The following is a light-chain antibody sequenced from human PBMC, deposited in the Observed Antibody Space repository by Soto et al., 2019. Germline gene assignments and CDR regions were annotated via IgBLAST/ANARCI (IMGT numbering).Light chain of an antibody. CDR1: QSVTTY. V-gene: IGKV3-20*01. CDR3: QQYGSSGT. Sequence: EIVLSQSPGTLSLYPGERATLSCRASQSVTTYLAWYQQKPGQAPRLLIYDASNRAAGIPARFSGSGSGTDFTLTISRLEPEDFAVYYCQQYGSSGTFGQRSMADVK. CDR2: DAS. J-gene: IGKJ1*01.